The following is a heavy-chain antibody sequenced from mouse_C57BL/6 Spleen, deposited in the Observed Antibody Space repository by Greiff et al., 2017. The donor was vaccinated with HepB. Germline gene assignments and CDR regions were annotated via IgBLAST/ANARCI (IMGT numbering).Heavy chain of an antibody. CDR3: VPLRYYAMDY. V-gene: IGHV3-6*01. Sequence: EVQLQQSGPGLVKPSQSLSLTCSVTGYSITSGYYWNWIRQFPGNKLEWMGYISYDGSNNYNPSLKNRISITRDTSKNQFFLKLNSVTTEDTATYYCVPLRYYAMDYWGQGTSVTVSS. J-gene: IGHJ4*01. CDR1: GYSITSGYY. CDR2: ISYDGSN. D-gene: IGHD1-1*01.